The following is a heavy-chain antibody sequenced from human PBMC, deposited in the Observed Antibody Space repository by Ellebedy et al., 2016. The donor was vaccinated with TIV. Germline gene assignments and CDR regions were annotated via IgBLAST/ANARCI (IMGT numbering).Heavy chain of an antibody. Sequence: GESLKISCAASGFNFSSYWMHWVRQAPGKGLVWVSRISRDGRGTSYAASVKGRFPISRDNSKNTLYLQMNSLRAEDTAVYHCARDNRGYFGSGSYPFDYWGQGTLVTVSS. D-gene: IGHD3-10*01. CDR3: ARDNRGYFGSGSYPFDY. V-gene: IGHV3-74*01. J-gene: IGHJ4*02. CDR2: ISRDGRGT. CDR1: GFNFSSYW.